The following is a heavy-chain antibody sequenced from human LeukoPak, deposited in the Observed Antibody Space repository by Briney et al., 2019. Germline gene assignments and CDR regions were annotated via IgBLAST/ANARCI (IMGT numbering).Heavy chain of an antibody. D-gene: IGHD2-21*02. CDR2: IYYSGST. V-gene: IGHV4-61*05. Sequence: SETLSLTCTVSGGSISSSSYYWSWIRQPPGKGLEWIGYIYYSGSTNYNPSLKSRVTISVDTSKNQFSLKLSSVTAADTAVYYCARQALGFGYCGGDCYYWYFDLWGRGTLVTVSS. CDR1: GGSISSSSYY. J-gene: IGHJ2*01. CDR3: ARQALGFGYCGGDCYYWYFDL.